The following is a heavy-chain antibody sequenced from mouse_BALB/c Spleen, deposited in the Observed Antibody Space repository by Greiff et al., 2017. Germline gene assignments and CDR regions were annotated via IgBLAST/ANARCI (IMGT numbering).Heavy chain of an antibody. D-gene: IGHD2-1*01. J-gene: IGHJ3*01. Sequence: EVKLVESGGGLVKPGGSLKLSCAASGFTFSDYYMYWVRQTPEKRLEWVATISDGGSYTYYPDSVKGRFTISRDNAKNNLYLQMSSLKSEDTAMYYCARDDGNYWFAYWGQGTLVTVSA. V-gene: IGHV5-4*02. CDR3: ARDDGNYWFAY. CDR2: ISDGGSYT. CDR1: GFTFSDYY.